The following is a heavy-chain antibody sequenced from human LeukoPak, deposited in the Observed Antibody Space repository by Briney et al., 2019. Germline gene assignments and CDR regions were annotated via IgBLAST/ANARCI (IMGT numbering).Heavy chain of an antibody. Sequence: GRSLRLSCAASGFTFSSYAMHWVRQAPGKGLEWVAVISYDGSNKYYADSVKGRFTISRDNSKNTLYLQMNSLRAEDTAVYYCARDGWELPREFDYWGQGTLVTVSS. J-gene: IGHJ4*02. CDR3: ARDGWELPREFDY. D-gene: IGHD1-26*01. CDR1: GFTFSSYA. V-gene: IGHV3-30-3*01. CDR2: ISYDGSNK.